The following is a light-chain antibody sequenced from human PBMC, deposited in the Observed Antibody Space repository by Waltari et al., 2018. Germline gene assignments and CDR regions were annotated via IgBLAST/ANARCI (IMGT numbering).Light chain of an antibody. Sequence: SYELSQPSSVSVSPGQTARITCSGDVLAKKYARWFQQKPGQAPLLLIDKDSERPSGIPERFSGSSSGTTVTLTISGAQVEDEADYYCFSVTDNNGVFGGGTKLTVL. J-gene: IGLJ3*02. CDR1: VLAKKY. CDR3: FSVTDNNGV. V-gene: IGLV3-27*01. CDR2: KDS.